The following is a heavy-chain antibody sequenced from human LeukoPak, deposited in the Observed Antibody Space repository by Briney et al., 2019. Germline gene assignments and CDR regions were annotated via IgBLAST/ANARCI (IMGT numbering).Heavy chain of an antibody. D-gene: IGHD3-16*01. V-gene: IGHV3-72*01. J-gene: IGHJ3*02. Sequence: PGGSLRLSCAASGFIFSDYIMDWVRQAPGKGLEWVGRIRTRINSSTTEYAASVKGGFTISRDDSKNSMYLHMNSLKTEDTAVYYCSRDGGEGGNSAFDIWGQGTMVTVSS. CDR3: SRDGGEGGNSAFDI. CDR1: GFIFSDYI. CDR2: IRTRINSSTT.